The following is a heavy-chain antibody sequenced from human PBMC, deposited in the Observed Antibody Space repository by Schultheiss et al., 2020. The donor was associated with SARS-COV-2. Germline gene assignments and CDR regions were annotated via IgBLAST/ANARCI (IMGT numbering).Heavy chain of an antibody. V-gene: IGHV4-4*07. J-gene: IGHJ4*02. Sequence: SQTLSLTCTVSGGSISSYYWSWIRQPAGKGLEWIGRIYTSGSTNYNPSLKSRVTISVDTSKNQFSLKLSSVTAADTAVYYCARYSSSSWAVDYWGQGTLVTVSS. CDR2: IYTSGST. D-gene: IGHD6-6*01. CDR3: ARYSSSSWAVDY. CDR1: GGSISSYY.